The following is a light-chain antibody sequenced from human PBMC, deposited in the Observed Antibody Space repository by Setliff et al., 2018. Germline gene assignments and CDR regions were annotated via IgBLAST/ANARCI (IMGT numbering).Light chain of an antibody. CDR3: QQFNSSPLT. V-gene: IGKV1-13*02. CDR1: QGINSA. J-gene: IGKJ4*01. CDR2: GAS. Sequence: AIQLTQSPSSLSASVGDRVTITCRASQGINSALAWYQQKPGEPPKLLIYGASNLESGVPLRFSGSGSGTDFTLTISSLQPEDYATYYCQQFNSSPLTFGGGTKVDIK.